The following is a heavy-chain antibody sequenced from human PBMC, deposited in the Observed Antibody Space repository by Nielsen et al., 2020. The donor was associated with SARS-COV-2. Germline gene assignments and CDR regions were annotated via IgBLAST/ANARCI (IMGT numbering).Heavy chain of an antibody. D-gene: IGHD5-18*01. CDR3: AREGGRKIQRRDAGY. J-gene: IGHJ4*02. Sequence: ASVKVSCKASGYTFTSYDINWVRQATGQGLEWMGWMNPNSGNTGYAQKFQGRVTTTRNTSISTAYMELSSLRSEDTAVYYCAREGGRKIQRRDAGYWGQGTLVTVSS. CDR1: GYTFTSYD. V-gene: IGHV1-8*01. CDR2: MNPNSGNT.